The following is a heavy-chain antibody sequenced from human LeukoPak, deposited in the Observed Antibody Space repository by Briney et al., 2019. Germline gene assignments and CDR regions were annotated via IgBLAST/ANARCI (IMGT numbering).Heavy chain of an antibody. CDR3: ARAAPTRTLIGSGADY. D-gene: IGHD3-22*01. Sequence: GGTLRLSCAASGFTFSSYSMNWVRQAPGKGLEWVSSISSSSSYIYYADSVKGRFTISRDNAKKSLYLQVNSLRVEDTAVYYCARAAPTRTLIGSGADYWGQGTLVTVSS. CDR1: GFTFSSYS. V-gene: IGHV3-21*01. CDR2: ISSSSSYI. J-gene: IGHJ4*02.